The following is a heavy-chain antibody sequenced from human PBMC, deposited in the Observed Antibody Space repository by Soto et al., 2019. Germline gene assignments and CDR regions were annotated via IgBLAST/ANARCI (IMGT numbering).Heavy chain of an antibody. CDR3: ARGRPGYYGCDV. J-gene: IGHJ3*01. CDR1: GFIFSNYW. CDR2: MKYDGSIA. D-gene: IGHD4-17*01. V-gene: IGHV3-74*01. Sequence: EVQLLESGGGLVQPGGSLRLSCEASGFIFSNYWMHWVRQVPGKGLVWVSRMKYDGSIANYADSVQGRCTISRDNAKNTVYRQMNSLTADDTAVYDCARGRPGYYGCDVWGQGTMVTVSS.